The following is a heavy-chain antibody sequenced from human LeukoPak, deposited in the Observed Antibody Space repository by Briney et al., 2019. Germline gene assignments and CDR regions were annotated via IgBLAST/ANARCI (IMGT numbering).Heavy chain of an antibody. CDR3: ARESPRGGYFDY. D-gene: IGHD3-16*01. V-gene: IGHV1-69*04. CDR1: GGTFSSYA. Sequence: ASVKVSCKASGGTFSSYAISWVRQAPGQGLEWMGRIIPILGIANYAQKLQGRVTMTTDTSTSTAYMELRSLRSDDTAVYYCARESPRGGYFDYWGRGTLVTVSS. J-gene: IGHJ4*02. CDR2: IIPILGIA.